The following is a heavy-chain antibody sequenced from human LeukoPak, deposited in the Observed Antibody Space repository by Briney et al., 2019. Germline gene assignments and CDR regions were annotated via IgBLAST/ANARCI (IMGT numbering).Heavy chain of an antibody. CDR1: GFTFSGYA. CDR3: ARGSSGSYYNSRFDY. CDR2: ISGSGGSP. J-gene: IGHJ4*02. Sequence: GGSLRLSGAASGFTFSGYAMSWVRQAPGKGLEWVSAISGSGGSPYYADSVKGRFTISRDNSQNMQYLQMNSLRAEDTAVYYCARGSSGSYYNSRFDYWGQGTLVTVSS. D-gene: IGHD3-10*01. V-gene: IGHV3-23*01.